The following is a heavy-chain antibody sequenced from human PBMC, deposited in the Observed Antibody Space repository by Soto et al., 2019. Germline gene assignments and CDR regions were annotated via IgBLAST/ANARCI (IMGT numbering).Heavy chain of an antibody. J-gene: IGHJ5*02. CDR3: ARSYDSPDWFDP. D-gene: IGHD5-12*01. Sequence: PSETLSLTCTVSGGSISSYYWSWIRQPPGKGLEWIGYIYYSGSTNYNPSLKSRVTISVDTSKNQFSLKLSSVTAADTAVYYCARSYDSPDWFDPWGQGTLVTVS. CDR1: GGSISSYY. CDR2: IYYSGST. V-gene: IGHV4-59*01.